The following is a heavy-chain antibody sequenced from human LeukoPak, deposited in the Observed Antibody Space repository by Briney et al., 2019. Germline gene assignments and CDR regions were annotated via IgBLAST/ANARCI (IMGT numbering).Heavy chain of an antibody. V-gene: IGHV4-59*11. D-gene: IGHD3-22*01. CDR2: IYYSGTT. Sequence: PSETLSLTCSVSAGSMRSHYWSWIRQPPGKGLEWKGFIYYSGTTRYKSSLQSRVTISADTSKNQFSLKLTSVTAADTAVYYCARLLDNDSSGDPDTFDMWGQGTMVTVSS. CDR1: AGSMRSHY. CDR3: ARLLDNDSSGDPDTFDM. J-gene: IGHJ3*02.